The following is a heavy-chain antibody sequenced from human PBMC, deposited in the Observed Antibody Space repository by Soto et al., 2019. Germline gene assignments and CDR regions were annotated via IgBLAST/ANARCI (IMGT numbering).Heavy chain of an antibody. CDR1: GYTFTGYY. V-gene: IGHV1-2*04. CDR2: INPNSGGT. D-gene: IGHD2-8*01. CDR3: ARGPPPLGYCTNGVCYSIDY. Sequence: ASVNVSCKASGYTFTGYYMHWVRQAPGQGLEWMGWINPNSGGTNYAQKFQGWVTMTRDTSISTAYMELSRLRSDDTAVYYCARGPPPLGYCTNGVCYSIDYWGQGTLVTVSS. J-gene: IGHJ4*02.